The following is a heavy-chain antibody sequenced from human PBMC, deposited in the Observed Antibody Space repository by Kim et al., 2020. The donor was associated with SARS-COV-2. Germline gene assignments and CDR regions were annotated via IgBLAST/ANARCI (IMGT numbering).Heavy chain of an antibody. CDR2: INHRGST. CDR3: ARGLRKITLIIVVATSESVYFDY. D-gene: IGHD3-22*01. V-gene: IGHV4-34*01. J-gene: IGHJ4*02. Sequence: SETLSLTCAVYGGSFSGYYCSWIRQAPGKGLEWIGEINHRGSTNYNPSLKSRVTVSADSSKSQFSLKLSSVTAADTAVYYCARGLRKITLIIVVATSESVYFDYWSQGTLVTVSS. CDR1: GGSFSGYY.